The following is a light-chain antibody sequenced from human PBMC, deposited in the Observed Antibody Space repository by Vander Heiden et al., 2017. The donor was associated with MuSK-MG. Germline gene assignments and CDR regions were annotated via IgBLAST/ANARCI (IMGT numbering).Light chain of an antibody. Sequence: DIVMTQSPLSLPVTPGEPASISCRSGQSLLHSNGYNYLDWYLQKPGQSPQLLIYLGSNRASAVPDRLRASGSGTDFTLKMMRVEVEHLRVYYCRLSPATRTTFGYGAK. CDR1: QSLLHSNGYNY. CDR2: LGS. J-gene: IGKJ3*01. V-gene: IGKV2-28*01. CDR3: RLSPATRTT.